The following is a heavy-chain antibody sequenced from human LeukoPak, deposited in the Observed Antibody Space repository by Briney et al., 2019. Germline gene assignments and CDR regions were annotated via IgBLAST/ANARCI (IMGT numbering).Heavy chain of an antibody. J-gene: IGHJ4*02. CDR3: ARFYRERGDYIDPFDY. Sequence: ASVKVSCKASGYTFTSYSVTWVRQAPGQGLEWVGWITTYNNNTKYAREVQGRVTVTTDTSKSTAYMELRSLRSDDTAVYYCARFYRERGDYIDPFDYWGQGTLVTVSS. D-gene: IGHD4-17*01. CDR2: ITTYNNNT. V-gene: IGHV1-18*01. CDR1: GYTFTSYS.